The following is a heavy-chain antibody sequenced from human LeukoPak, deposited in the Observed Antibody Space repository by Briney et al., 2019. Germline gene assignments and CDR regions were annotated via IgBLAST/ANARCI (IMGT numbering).Heavy chain of an antibody. Sequence: GESLKISCKGSGYSFTNYWIRWVRQMPGKGLEWMGIIYPGDSDTRYSPSFQGQVTISADKSISTAYLQWSSLKASDTAMYYCARPPLDCSSTSCYNDAFDIWGQGTMVTVSS. D-gene: IGHD2-2*02. J-gene: IGHJ3*02. V-gene: IGHV5-51*01. CDR3: ARPPLDCSSTSCYNDAFDI. CDR1: GYSFTNYW. CDR2: IYPGDSDT.